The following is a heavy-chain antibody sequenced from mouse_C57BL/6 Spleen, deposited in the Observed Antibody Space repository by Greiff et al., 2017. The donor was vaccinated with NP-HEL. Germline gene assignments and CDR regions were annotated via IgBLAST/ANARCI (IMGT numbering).Heavy chain of an antibody. Sequence: QVQLQQPGAELVKPGASVKLSCKASGYTFTSYWMHWVKQRPGQGLEWIGMIHPNSGSTNYNEKFKSKATLTVDKSSSTAYMQLSSLTSEDSAVYYCASLYGNYVDYYAMDYWGQGTSGTVSS. J-gene: IGHJ4*01. D-gene: IGHD2-1*01. CDR1: GYTFTSYW. CDR2: IHPNSGST. V-gene: IGHV1-64*01. CDR3: ASLYGNYVDYYAMDY.